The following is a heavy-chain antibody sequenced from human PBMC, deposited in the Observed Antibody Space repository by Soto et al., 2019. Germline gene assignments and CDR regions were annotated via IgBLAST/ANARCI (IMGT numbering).Heavy chain of an antibody. D-gene: IGHD6-19*01. V-gene: IGHV6-1*01. CDR3: ARDRRRQWLGYYYYYGMDV. Sequence: SQTLSLTCAISGDSVSSNSAAWNWIRQSPSRGLEWLGRTYYRSKWYNDYAVSVKSRITINPDTSKNQFSLQLKSVTPEDTAEYYCARDRRRQWLGYYYYYGMDVWGQGTTVTVSS. J-gene: IGHJ6*02. CDR2: TYYRSKWYN. CDR1: GDSVSSNSAA.